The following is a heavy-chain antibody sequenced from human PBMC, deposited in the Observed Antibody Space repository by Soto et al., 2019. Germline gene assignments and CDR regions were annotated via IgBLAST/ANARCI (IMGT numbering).Heavy chain of an antibody. V-gene: IGHV2-5*02. CDR3: AQSHFAPWYFDL. CDR2: IYWDDDK. J-gene: IGHJ2*01. Sequence: QITLKESGPTLVKSTQTLTLTCTFSGFSLSTSGVGVGWIRQPPGKALEWLALIYWDDDKRYSPSLKSRLTITKDTSKSQVVLTATNMDPVDTATYYCAQSHFAPWYFDLWGRGTLVTVSS. CDR1: GFSLSTSGVG.